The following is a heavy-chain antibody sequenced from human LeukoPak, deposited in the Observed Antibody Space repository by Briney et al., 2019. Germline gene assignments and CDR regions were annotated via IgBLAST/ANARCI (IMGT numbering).Heavy chain of an antibody. V-gene: IGHV1-2*06. J-gene: IGHJ4*02. CDR2: INSKDGGT. CDR1: GYTFTSYG. CDR3: ARGSTRDF. Sequence: ASVKVSCKASGYTFTSYGISWVRQAPGQGLEWMGRINSKDGGTNYTQRFQGRVAMTRDTSINTAYLELSSLTSDDTAVYYCARGSTRDFWGQGTLLIVSS. D-gene: IGHD1-1*01.